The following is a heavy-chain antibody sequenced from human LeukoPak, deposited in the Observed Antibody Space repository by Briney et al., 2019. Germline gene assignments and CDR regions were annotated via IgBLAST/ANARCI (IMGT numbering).Heavy chain of an antibody. CDR3: ASGDLGYCSSTSCPTRGNAFDV. J-gene: IGHJ3*01. CDR2: INAGNGNT. V-gene: IGHV1-3*01. CDR1: GYTYITYAIYA. Sequence: ASVKVSCKASGYTYITYAIYAIHWVRQAPGQRLEWMGRINAGNGNTKYSQKFQGRVTITWDTSASTAYLELSNLRSEDTSVYYCASGDLGYCSSTSCPTRGNAFDVWGQGTMVIVSS. D-gene: IGHD2-2*01.